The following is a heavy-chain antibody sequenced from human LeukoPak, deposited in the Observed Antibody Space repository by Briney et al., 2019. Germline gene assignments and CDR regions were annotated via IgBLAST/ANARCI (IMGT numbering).Heavy chain of an antibody. CDR1: GGSFSGYY. V-gene: IGHV4-39*01. Sequence: SETLSLTCAVYGGSFSGYYWGWIRQPPGKGLEWIGSIYYSGSTYYNPSLKSRVTISVDTSKNQFSLKLSSVTAADTAVYYCARHLLITMVRGVTQLDYWGQGTLVTVSS. CDR3: ARHLLITMVRGVTQLDY. CDR2: IYYSGST. J-gene: IGHJ4*02. D-gene: IGHD3-10*01.